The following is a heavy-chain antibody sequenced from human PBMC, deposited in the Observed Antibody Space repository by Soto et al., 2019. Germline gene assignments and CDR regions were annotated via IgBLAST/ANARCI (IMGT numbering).Heavy chain of an antibody. J-gene: IGHJ4*02. CDR1: GFTVSSNY. D-gene: IGHD6-6*01. CDR2: IYSGGNT. CDR3: ARYTYSSSFDY. Sequence: GSLRLSCAASGFTVSSNYMSWVRQAPGKGLEWVSVIYSGGNTYYADSVKGRFTISRHNSKNTLYLQMNSLRAEDTAVYYCARYTYSSSFDYWGQGTLVTVSS. V-gene: IGHV3-53*04.